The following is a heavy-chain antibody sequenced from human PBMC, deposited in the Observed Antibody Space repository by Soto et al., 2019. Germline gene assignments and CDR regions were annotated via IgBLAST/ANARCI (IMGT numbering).Heavy chain of an antibody. D-gene: IGHD2-2*01. Sequence: ETLSLTCAVSGGSITSANWWTWVRQPPGGGLEWIGEISHSGITNYKASLKSRVTMSVDKTKNDVSLKLTSVTAADTAVYYCARSHQLLSESGSTWGQGTLVTVSS. CDR3: ARSHQLLSESGST. CDR1: GGSITSANW. J-gene: IGHJ5*02. V-gene: IGHV4-4*02. CDR2: ISHSGIT.